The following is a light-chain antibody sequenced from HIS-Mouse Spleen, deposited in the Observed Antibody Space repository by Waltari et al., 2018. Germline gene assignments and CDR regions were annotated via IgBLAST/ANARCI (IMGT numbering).Light chain of an antibody. CDR1: SSDVGGYNY. CDR3: CSYAGSYTGV. Sequence: QSALTQPRSVSGSPGQSVTISCTGTSSDVGGYNYVSWYQQHPGKAPKLMIYDVSKRPSGVPDPFSGPKSGNTASLTISGLQAEDDADYYCCSYAGSYTGVFGTGTKVTVL. CDR2: DVS. V-gene: IGLV2-11*01. J-gene: IGLJ1*01.